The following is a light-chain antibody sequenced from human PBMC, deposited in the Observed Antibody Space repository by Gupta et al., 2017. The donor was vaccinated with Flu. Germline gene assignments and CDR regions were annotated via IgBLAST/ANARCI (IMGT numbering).Light chain of an antibody. V-gene: IGKV3-15*01. J-gene: IGKJ1*01. Sequence: EIMLTQSPATLSVSLGERVTVSCRASQSISNNLAWYQQKPGQPPRLLIYNSYTRATDIPARFSGAGSGTDFTLTIDSLRSEDFAVYYCQHYSDRPPWTCGPGTKVDLK. CDR1: QSISNN. CDR3: QHYSDRPPWT. CDR2: NSY.